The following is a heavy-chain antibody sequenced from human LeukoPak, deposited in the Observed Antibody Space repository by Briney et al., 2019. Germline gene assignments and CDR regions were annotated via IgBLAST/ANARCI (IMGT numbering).Heavy chain of an antibody. CDR1: GYTFTSYD. CDR2: MNPNSGNT. V-gene: IGHV1-8*01. CDR3: ARSYCSSTSCYRPYYYYYGMDV. J-gene: IGHJ6*02. D-gene: IGHD2-2*02. Sequence: ASVKVSCKASGYTFTSYDINWVRQATGRGLEWMGWMNPNSGNTGYAQKFQGRVTMTRNTSISTAYMELSSLRSEDTAVYYCARSYCSSTSCYRPYYYYYGMDVWGQGTTVTVSS.